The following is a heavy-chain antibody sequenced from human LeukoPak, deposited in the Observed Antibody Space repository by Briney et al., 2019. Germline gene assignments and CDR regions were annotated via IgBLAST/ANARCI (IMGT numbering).Heavy chain of an antibody. Sequence: VASVKVSCKASGYTFTSYYMHWVRQAPGQGLEWMGIINPSGGSTSYAQKFQGRVTMTRDTSTSTVYVELSSLRSEDTAVYYCATTIAAAPEPNYYGMDVWGQGTTVTVSS. CDR3: ATTIAAAPEPNYYGMDV. CDR1: GYTFTSYY. CDR2: INPSGGST. V-gene: IGHV1-46*01. D-gene: IGHD6-13*01. J-gene: IGHJ6*02.